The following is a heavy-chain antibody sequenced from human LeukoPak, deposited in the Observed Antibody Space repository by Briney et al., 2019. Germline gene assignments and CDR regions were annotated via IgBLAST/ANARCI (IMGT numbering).Heavy chain of an antibody. D-gene: IGHD3-22*01. J-gene: IGHJ5*02. CDR1: GYTFTSYH. Sequence: ASVKVSCKASGYTFTSYHMHWVRQAAGQGLEWMGTIKPSGGSTTYAQKFQGRVTMTWDTSTSTVYMELSSLRSEDTAVYYCARARDDSSGSRWFDPWGQGTLVTVSS. CDR3: ARARDDSSGSRWFDP. V-gene: IGHV1-46*01. CDR2: IKPSGGST.